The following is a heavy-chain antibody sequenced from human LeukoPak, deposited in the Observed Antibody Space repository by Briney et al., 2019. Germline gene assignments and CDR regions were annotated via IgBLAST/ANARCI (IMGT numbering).Heavy chain of an antibody. CDR2: IYYSGST. J-gene: IGHJ4*02. Sequence: SETLSLTCTVSGGSISSSSYYWGWIRQPPGKGLEWIGSIYYSGSTYYNPSLKSRVTISVDTSKNQFSLKLSSVTAADTAVCYCARLYGGYFDYWGQGTLVTVSS. CDR1: GGSISSSSYY. V-gene: IGHV4-39*01. D-gene: IGHD4-23*01. CDR3: ARLYGGYFDY.